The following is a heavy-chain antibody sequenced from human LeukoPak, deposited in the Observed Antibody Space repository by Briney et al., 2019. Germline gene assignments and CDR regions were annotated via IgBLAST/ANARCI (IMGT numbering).Heavy chain of an antibody. J-gene: IGHJ6*03. CDR3: ARVDCSSTSCRYYYYYYYMDV. CDR1: GFTFSDYY. Sequence: GGSLRLSCAASGFTFSDYYMSWIRQAPGKELEWVSYISSSGSTIYYADSVKGRFTISRDNAKNSLYLQMNSLRAEDTAVYYCARVDCSSTSCRYYYYYYYMDVWGKGTTVTVSS. V-gene: IGHV3-11*04. D-gene: IGHD2-2*01. CDR2: ISSSGSTI.